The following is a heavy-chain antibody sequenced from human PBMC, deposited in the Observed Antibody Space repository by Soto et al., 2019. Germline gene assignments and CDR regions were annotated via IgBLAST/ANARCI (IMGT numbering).Heavy chain of an antibody. V-gene: IGHV3-74*01. CDR3: ARALVDYYDSSGYPRFDY. D-gene: IGHD3-22*01. CDR2: INSDGSST. CDR1: GFTFSGYW. Sequence: EVQLVESGGGLVQPGGSLRLSCEASGFTFSGYWMHWVRQAPGKGLVWVSRINSDGSSTSYADSVKGRFTISRDNAKNTLFLQMNSLRAEDTAVYYCARALVDYYDSSGYPRFDYWGQGTLVTVSS. J-gene: IGHJ4*02.